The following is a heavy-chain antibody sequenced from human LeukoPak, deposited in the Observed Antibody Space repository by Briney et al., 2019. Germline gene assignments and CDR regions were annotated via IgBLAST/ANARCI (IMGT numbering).Heavy chain of an antibody. D-gene: IGHD3-22*01. CDR1: GFTFSDYY. CDR2: ISSSGSTI. CDR3: ARGLTYYYDSSGYS. V-gene: IGHV3-11*01. Sequence: GGSLRLSRAASGFTFSDYYMSWIRQAPGKGLEWVSYISSSGSTIYYADSVKGRFTISRDNAKNSLYLQMNSLRAEDTAVYYCARGLTYYYDSSGYSWGQGTLVTVSS. J-gene: IGHJ5*02.